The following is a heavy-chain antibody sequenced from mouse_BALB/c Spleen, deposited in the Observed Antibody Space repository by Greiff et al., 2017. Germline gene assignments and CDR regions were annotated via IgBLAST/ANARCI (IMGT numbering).Heavy chain of an antibody. D-gene: IGHD1-1*01. CDR1: GFTFSDYY. CDR2: ISDGGSYT. CDR3: AREDYGGAMDY. J-gene: IGHJ4*01. Sequence: EVQRVESGGGLVKPGGSLKLSCAASGFTFSDYYMYWVRQTPEKRLEWVATISDGGSYTYYPDSVKGRFTISRDNAKNNLYLQLSSLKSEDTAKYYCAREDYGGAMDYWGQGTSVTVSS. V-gene: IGHV5-4*02.